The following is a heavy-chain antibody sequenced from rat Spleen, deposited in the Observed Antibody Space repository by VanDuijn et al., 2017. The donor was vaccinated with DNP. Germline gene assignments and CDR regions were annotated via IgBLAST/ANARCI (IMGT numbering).Heavy chain of an antibody. CDR3: ARTTRPSAMDA. Sequence: QVQLKESGPGLVQPSQTLSLTCTVPGFSLTSYAVSRVRPPPGKGPEWMGRMWYDGDIAYNSALNSRLSISRDTSKNQVFLKMNSLQTDDTGTYYCARTTRPSAMDAWGQGTSVAVSS. CDR1: GFSLTSYA. CDR2: MWYDGDI. V-gene: IGHV2-34*01. J-gene: IGHJ4*01. D-gene: IGHD1-4*01.